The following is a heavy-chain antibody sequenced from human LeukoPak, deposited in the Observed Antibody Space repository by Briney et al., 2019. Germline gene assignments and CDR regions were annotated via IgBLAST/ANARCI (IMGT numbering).Heavy chain of an antibody. J-gene: IGHJ4*02. V-gene: IGHV1-3*01. Sequence: ASVKVSCKASGYTFTSYAMHWVRQAPGQRLEWMGWINAGNGNTKYSQKFQGRVTITRDTSASTAYMELSSLRSEDTAVYYCAREEQQLETPLDYWGQGTLVTVSS. CDR1: GYTFTSYA. CDR3: AREEQQLETPLDY. CDR2: INAGNGNT. D-gene: IGHD6-13*01.